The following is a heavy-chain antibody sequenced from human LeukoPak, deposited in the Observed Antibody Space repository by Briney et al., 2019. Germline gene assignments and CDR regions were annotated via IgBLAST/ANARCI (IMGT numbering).Heavy chain of an antibody. V-gene: IGHV3-64D*06. CDR3: VKDTRDTRDDY. CDR2: ITNYGDGT. CDR1: GFIFTDYT. J-gene: IGHJ4*02. Sequence: GGSLRLSSSASGFIFTDYTIHWVRQAPGKGLEYVSAITNYGDGTYYADSVKGRFTISRDNSKNTVWLQMSSLRPEDTAVYYCVKDTRDTRDDYWGQGTLVTVSS. D-gene: IGHD5-24*01.